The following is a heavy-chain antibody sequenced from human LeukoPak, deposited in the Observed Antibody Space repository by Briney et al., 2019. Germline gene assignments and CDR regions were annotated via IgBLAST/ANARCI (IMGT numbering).Heavy chain of an antibody. CDR2: ISSSGSTI. V-gene: IGHV3-48*03. CDR1: GFTFSSYE. Sequence: GGSLRLSCAASGFTFSSYEMNWVRQAPGKGLEWVSYISSSGSTIYYADSVKGRFTISRDNAKNSLYLQMNSLRAEDTAVYYCARDSTYTAHDYGGENAFDIWGQGTMVTASS. CDR3: ARDSTYTAHDYGGENAFDI. D-gene: IGHD4/OR15-4a*01. J-gene: IGHJ3*02.